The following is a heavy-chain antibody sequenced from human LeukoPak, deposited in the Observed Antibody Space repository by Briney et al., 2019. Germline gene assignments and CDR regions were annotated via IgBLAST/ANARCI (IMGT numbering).Heavy chain of an antibody. D-gene: IGHD2-15*01. CDR1: GFTFTSYE. CDR3: ARILSPLGY. J-gene: IGHJ4*02. CDR2: ISSSGTTI. V-gene: IGHV3-48*03. Sequence: GGSLRLSCAASGFTFTSYEMNWVGQAPGKGLEWVSYISSSGTTIYYADSVKGRFTISRDNAKNLMHLQMNSLRGEDTAVYYCARILSPLGYWGQGTLVTVSS.